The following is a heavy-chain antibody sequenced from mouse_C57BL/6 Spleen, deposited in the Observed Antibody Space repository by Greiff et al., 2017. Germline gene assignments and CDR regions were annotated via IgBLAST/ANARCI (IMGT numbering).Heavy chain of an antibody. CDR1: GYTFTDYN. D-gene: IGHD1-1*01. CDR2: INPNNGGT. V-gene: IGHV1-18*01. J-gene: IGHJ4*01. CDR3: ARMGLITTSMDY. Sequence: VQLVESGPELVKPGASVKIPCKASGYTFTDYNMDWVKQSHGKSLEWIGDINPNNGGTIYNQKFKGKATLTVDKSSSTAYMELRSLTSEDTAVYYCARMGLITTSMDYWGQGTSVTVSS.